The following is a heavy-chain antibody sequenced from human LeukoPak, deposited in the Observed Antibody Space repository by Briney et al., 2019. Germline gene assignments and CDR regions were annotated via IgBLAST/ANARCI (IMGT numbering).Heavy chain of an antibody. CDR3: ARQIASAGTAGFDF. CDR1: GGSISSYY. J-gene: IGHJ4*02. D-gene: IGHD6-13*01. CDR2: IYSTGST. V-gene: IGHV4-4*07. Sequence: PSETLSLTCTVPGGSISSYYWSWIRQPAGKGLEWVGRIYSTGSTNYNPSLKSRVTMSVDTSKNQSSLRLRSVTAADTAVYSCARQIASAGTAGFDFWGQGALVTVSS.